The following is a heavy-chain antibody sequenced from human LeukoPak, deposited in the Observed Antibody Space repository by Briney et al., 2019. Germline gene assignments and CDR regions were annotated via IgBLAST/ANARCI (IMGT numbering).Heavy chain of an antibody. CDR2: IYYSGST. Sequence: SETLSLTCTVSGGSISSYYWNWIRQPPGKGLEWIGYIYYSGSTNYNPSLKSRVTISVDTSKNQFSLKLSSVTAADTAVYYCARLALQEVGTSQTYYLDYWGQGTLVTVSS. V-gene: IGHV4-59*01. CDR3: ARLALQEVGTSQTYYLDY. J-gene: IGHJ4*02. D-gene: IGHD1-26*01. CDR1: GGSISSYY.